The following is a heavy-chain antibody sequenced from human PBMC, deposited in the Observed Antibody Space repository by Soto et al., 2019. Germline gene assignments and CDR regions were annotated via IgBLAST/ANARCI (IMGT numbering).Heavy chain of an antibody. V-gene: IGHV3-15*01. CDR2: IRSKSDGETI. CDR3: STDQWAAAGTPYYFDN. CDR1: GFTFTNAW. D-gene: IGHD6-25*01. Sequence: WGTLRLSCAASGFTFTNAWLSWVRQAPGEGLEWVGRIRSKSDGETIDYAASVRGRFIISRDDSKSTLYLQMNGLKTEDAAVYYCSTDQWAAAGTPYYFDNWGQVALVTVSS. J-gene: IGHJ4*02.